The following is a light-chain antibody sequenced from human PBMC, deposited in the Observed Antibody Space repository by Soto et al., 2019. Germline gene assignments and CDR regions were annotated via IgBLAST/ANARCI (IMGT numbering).Light chain of an antibody. V-gene: IGKV1-39*01. CDR3: QQSYSTPIS. J-gene: IGKJ5*01. CDR2: TAS. Sequence: DIRKPPSPSSLSASVGPTVTITCRASQSISSHLNWYQQKPGKAPNLLMYTASNLQSGVPSRFSGSGSGTDFTLTISSLQPEEFATYYCQQSYSTPISVGQGTRLEIK. CDR1: QSISSH.